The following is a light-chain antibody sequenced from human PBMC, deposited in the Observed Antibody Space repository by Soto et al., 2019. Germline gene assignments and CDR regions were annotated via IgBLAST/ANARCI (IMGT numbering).Light chain of an antibody. CDR2: EVS. J-gene: IGLJ2*01. CDR1: SSDVGGYNY. Sequence: QSALTQPASVSGSPGQSITISCTGTSSDVGGYNYVSWYQQHPGKAPKLMIYEVSNRPSGVSNRFSGSKSGNTASLIISGLQAEDEADYYCSSYTSSSTLFGGGTQLTVL. V-gene: IGLV2-14*01. CDR3: SSYTSSSTL.